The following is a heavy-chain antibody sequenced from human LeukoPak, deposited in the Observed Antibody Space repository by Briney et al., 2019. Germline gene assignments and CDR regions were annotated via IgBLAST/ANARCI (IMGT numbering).Heavy chain of an antibody. CDR2: INHSGST. V-gene: IGHV4-34*01. Sequence: SETLSLTCVVYGGSFSDYWSWIRQPPGKGLEWIGEINHSGSTNYNPSLKSRVTISVDTSKNQFSLKLSSATAADTAVYYCSRSRLARLYGGNRRGAFDIWGQGTMVTVSA. J-gene: IGHJ3*02. CDR1: GGSFSDY. D-gene: IGHD4-23*01. CDR3: SRSRLARLYGGNRRGAFDI.